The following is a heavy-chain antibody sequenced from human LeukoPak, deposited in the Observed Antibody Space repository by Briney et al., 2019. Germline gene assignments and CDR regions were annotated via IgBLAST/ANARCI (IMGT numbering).Heavy chain of an antibody. CDR3: ARAGSYQPFDY. D-gene: IGHD2-15*01. CDR1: GFTFSSYS. V-gene: IGHV3-21*04. Sequence: GGSLRLSCAASGFTFSSYSMNWVRQAPGKGLEWVSSISSSSSYIYYADSVKGRFTISRDNAKNSLYLQMNSLKTEDTAVYYCARAGSYQPFDYWGQGTLVTVSS. CDR2: ISSSSSYI. J-gene: IGHJ4*02.